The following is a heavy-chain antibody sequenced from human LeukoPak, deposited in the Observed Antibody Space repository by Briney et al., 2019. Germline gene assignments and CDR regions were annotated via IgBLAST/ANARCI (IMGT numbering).Heavy chain of an antibody. V-gene: IGHV4-39*07. CDR2: INHSGST. D-gene: IGHD6-19*01. Sequence: TSETLSLTCTVSGGSISSGGYYWSWIRQPPGKGLEWIGEINHSGSTNYNPSLKSRVTISVDTSKNQFSLKLSSVTAADTAVYYCARGPLSSGWGYWGQGTLVTVSS. CDR3: ARGPLSSGWGY. J-gene: IGHJ4*02. CDR1: GGSISSGGYY.